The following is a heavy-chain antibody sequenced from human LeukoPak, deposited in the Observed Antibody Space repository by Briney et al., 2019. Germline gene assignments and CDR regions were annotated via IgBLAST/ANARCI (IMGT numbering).Heavy chain of an antibody. CDR3: ARALHLEWLFMSYYGMDV. CDR1: GFTFSSNY. J-gene: IGHJ6*02. Sequence: PGGSLRLSCAASGFTFSSNYMSWVRQAPGKGLEWVSYISSSSSTIYYADSVKGRFTISRDNAKNSLYLQMNSLRDEDTAVYYCARALHLEWLFMSYYGMDVWGQGTTVTVSS. D-gene: IGHD3-3*01. CDR2: ISSSSSTI. V-gene: IGHV3-48*02.